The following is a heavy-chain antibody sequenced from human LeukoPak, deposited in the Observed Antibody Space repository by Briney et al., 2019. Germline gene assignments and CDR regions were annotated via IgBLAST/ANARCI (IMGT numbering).Heavy chain of an antibody. CDR2: ISYDGSNK. J-gene: IGHJ3*02. CDR1: GFTFSSYA. V-gene: IGHV3-30*04. CDR3: ARDGYCSGGSCYHDAFDI. Sequence: PGGSLRLSCAASGFTFSSYAMHWVRQAPGKGLEWVAVISYDGSNKYYADSVKGRFTISRDNSKNTLYLQMNSLRAEDTAVYYCARDGYCSGGSCYHDAFDIWGQGTMVTVSS. D-gene: IGHD2-15*01.